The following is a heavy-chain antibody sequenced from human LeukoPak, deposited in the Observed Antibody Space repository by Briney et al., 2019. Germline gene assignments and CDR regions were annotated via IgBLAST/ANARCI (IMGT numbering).Heavy chain of an antibody. D-gene: IGHD3-3*01. CDR3: ARLTPPFSAYYGFWSGQIDY. CDR2: ISYDGSNK. Sequence: GGSLRLSCAASGFTFSSYAMHWVRQAPGKGLEWVAVISYDGSNKYYADSVKGRFTISRDNSKNTLYLQMNSLRAEDTAVYYCARLTPPFSAYYGFWSGQIDYWGQGTLVTVSS. V-gene: IGHV3-30*04. CDR1: GFTFSSYA. J-gene: IGHJ4*02.